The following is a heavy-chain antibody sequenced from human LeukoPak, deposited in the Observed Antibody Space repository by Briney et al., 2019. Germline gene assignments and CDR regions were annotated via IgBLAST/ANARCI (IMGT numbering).Heavy chain of an antibody. CDR3: TRESGPYCPFGY. CDR2: ISLTGRT. J-gene: IGHJ4*02. Sequence: PSETLSLTCGVSGGSITNTNWWSWVRQPPGQGLEWIGEISLTGRTNYNPSLIGRVIMSLDESRNQLSLTLTSVTAADTAMYYCTRESGPYCPFGYWGQGTLVVVPS. D-gene: IGHD1-26*01. CDR1: GGSITNTNW. V-gene: IGHV4-4*02.